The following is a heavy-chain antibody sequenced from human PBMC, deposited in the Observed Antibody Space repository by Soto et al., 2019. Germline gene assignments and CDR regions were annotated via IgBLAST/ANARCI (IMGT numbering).Heavy chain of an antibody. V-gene: IGHV4-59*08. J-gene: IGHJ6*02. CDR3: ARLHYQGVRGVIYYYGMDV. Sequence: PSETLSLTCTVSGGSISSYYWSWIRQPPGKGLEWIGYIYYSGSTNYNPSLKSRVTISVDTSKNQFSLKLSSVTAADTAVYYCARLHYQGVRGVIYYYGMDVWGQGTTVTVS. D-gene: IGHD3-10*01. CDR2: IYYSGST. CDR1: GGSISSYY.